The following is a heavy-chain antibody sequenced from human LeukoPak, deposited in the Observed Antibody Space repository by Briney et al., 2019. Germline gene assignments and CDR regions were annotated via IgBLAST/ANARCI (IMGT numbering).Heavy chain of an antibody. CDR3: AREVRERDSSGWYLSGYYYGMDV. CDR2: IYSGGST. J-gene: IGHJ6*02. CDR1: GFTVSSNY. D-gene: IGHD6-19*01. Sequence: GGSLRLSCAASGFTVSSNYMSWVRQAPGKGLEWVSVIYSGGSTYYADSVKGRFTISRDNSKNTLYLQMNSLRAEDTAVYYCAREVRERDSSGWYLSGYYYGMDVWGQGTTVTVSS. V-gene: IGHV3-66*01.